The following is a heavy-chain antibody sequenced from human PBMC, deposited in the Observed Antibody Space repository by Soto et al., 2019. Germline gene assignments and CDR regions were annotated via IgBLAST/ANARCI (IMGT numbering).Heavy chain of an antibody. CDR1: GYTFTSYF. CDR3: ARQNYYSGMDV. CDR2: ISAYNGNT. Sequence: QVQLVQSGAEVKKPGASVKVSCKASGYTFTSYFITWVRQAPGQGLEWMGWISAYNGNTNYTQMLQGRVTMTTDTSTATAYMEMRSLGSDDTAVYFCARQNYYSGMDVWGQGTTVTVSS. V-gene: IGHV1-18*01. J-gene: IGHJ6*02.